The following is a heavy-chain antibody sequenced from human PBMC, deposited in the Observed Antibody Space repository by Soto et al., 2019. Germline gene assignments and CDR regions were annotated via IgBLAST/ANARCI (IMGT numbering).Heavy chain of an antibody. J-gene: IGHJ5*02. CDR1: GGTFSSYA. Sequence: SVKVSCKASGGTFSSYAISWVRQAPGQGLEWMGGIIPIFGTANYAQKFQGRVTITADESTSTAYMELSSLRSEDTAVYYCARGREYSRTFAPWGQGTLVTVSS. D-gene: IGHD6-6*01. V-gene: IGHV1-69*13. CDR3: ARGREYSRTFAP. CDR2: IIPIFGTA.